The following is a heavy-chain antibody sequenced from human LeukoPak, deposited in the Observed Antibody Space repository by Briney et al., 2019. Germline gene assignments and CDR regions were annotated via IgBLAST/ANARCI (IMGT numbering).Heavy chain of an antibody. D-gene: IGHD3-22*01. V-gene: IGHV4-59*12. CDR2: IYYSGST. CDR1: GGSISSYY. Sequence: SETLSLTCTVSGGSISSYYWSWIRQPPGKGLEWIGYIYYSGSTNYNPSLKSRVTISVGTSKNQFSLKLSSVTAADTAVYYCARGGLGYDSSGYHNWFDPWGQGTLVTVSS. CDR3: ARGGLGYDSSGYHNWFDP. J-gene: IGHJ5*02.